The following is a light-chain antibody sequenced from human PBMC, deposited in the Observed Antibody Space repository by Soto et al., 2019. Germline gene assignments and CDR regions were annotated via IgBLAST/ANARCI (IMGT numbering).Light chain of an antibody. CDR1: QSVSSN. CDR3: QQHNNWPPIT. CDR2: GVS. J-gene: IGKJ5*01. Sequence: EIVMTQSPATLSVSPGERATLSCRASQSVSSNLAWYQQKPGQAPRLLIYGVSTRATGIPARFSGSGSGTEFTLTISSLQSEDFAVYYCQQHNNWPPITFGQGTRLEIK. V-gene: IGKV3-15*01.